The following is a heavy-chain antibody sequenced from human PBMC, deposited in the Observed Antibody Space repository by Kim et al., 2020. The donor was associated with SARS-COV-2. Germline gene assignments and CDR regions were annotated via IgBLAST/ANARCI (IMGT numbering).Heavy chain of an antibody. Sequence: SETLSLTCTVSGGSISSSSYYWGWIRQPPGKGLEWIGSIYYSGSTYYNPSLKSRVTISVDTSKNQFSLKLSSVTAADTAVYYCARHYIVVVVAAIPDTGVFDPWGQGTLVTVSS. V-gene: IGHV4-39*01. CDR1: GGSISSSSYY. D-gene: IGHD2-15*01. CDR2: IYYSGST. J-gene: IGHJ5*02. CDR3: ARHYIVVVVAAIPDTGVFDP.